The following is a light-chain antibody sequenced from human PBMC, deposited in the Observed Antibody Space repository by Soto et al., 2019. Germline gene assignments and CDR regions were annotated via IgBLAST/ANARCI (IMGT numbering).Light chain of an antibody. V-gene: IGLV2-8*01. Sequence: QCALTQPASASGSPGRSVTIICTGTSNDVGGSNYVSWYQLHPGKAPKLMIFEVSNRPSGVPDRFSGSKSGNTASLTVSGLQAEDEDDYYCSSYAVNYMRYVFGTGTKVTVL. CDR3: SSYAVNYMRYV. CDR2: EVS. J-gene: IGLJ1*01. CDR1: SNDVGGSNY.